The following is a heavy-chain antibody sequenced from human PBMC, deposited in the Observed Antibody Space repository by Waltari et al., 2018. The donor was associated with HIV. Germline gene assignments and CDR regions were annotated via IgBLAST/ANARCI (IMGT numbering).Heavy chain of an antibody. CDR3: ARGPFYYDLGGAALVRSDYSYYYGLDA. CDR2: IKQSGPS. D-gene: IGHD3-16*01. J-gene: IGHJ6*02. V-gene: IGHV4-34*01. CDR1: RATFTGYY. Sequence: QVQLQERGAGQVKPTETLSLTCALHRATFTGYYWSWLRQTPGKGLEWIGEIKQSGPSTYSPARKSRVPMSIDTCKNQFSVKLTCVTAADTAVYYCARGPFYYDLGGAALVRSDYSYYYGLDAWGQGTTVTVS.